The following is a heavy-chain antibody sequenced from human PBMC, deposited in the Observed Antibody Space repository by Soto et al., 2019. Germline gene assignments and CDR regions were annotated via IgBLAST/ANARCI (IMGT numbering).Heavy chain of an antibody. Sequence: EVQQLESGGGLVQPGGSLRLSCAASVFTFSSYGMSWVRQAPGKGLEWVSAISGSGGSTYNADSVKGRFTISRDNAKNTLYLQMTSLRAEDTAVYYCAKNEGYSSGWYLDWGQGTLVTVSS. CDR2: ISGSGGST. J-gene: IGHJ4*02. D-gene: IGHD6-19*01. CDR1: VFTFSSYG. CDR3: AKNEGYSSGWYLD. V-gene: IGHV3-23*01.